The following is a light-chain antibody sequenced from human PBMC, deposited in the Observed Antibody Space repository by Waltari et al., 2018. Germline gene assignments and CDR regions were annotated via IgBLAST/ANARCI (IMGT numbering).Light chain of an antibody. V-gene: IGLV3-25*03. J-gene: IGLJ2*01. CDR3: QSADSSGTYVV. Sequence: SYELTQPPSVSVSPGQTARITCSGDALQKQYAYWYQQKPGQAPVLGIYKDRDRPAGIPERFSGYSSGTTVTLTISGVQAEDESDYYCQSADSSGTYVVFGGGTKLTVL. CDR2: KDR. CDR1: ALQKQY.